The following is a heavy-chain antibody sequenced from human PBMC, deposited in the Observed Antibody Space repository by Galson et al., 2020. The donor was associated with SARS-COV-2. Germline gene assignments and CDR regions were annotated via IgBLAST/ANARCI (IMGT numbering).Heavy chain of an antibody. D-gene: IGHD6-25*01. V-gene: IGHV3-30-3*01. J-gene: IGHJ5*02. CDR1: GLTFSNVV. Sequence: GESLKISCAASGLTFSNVVFHWIRQAPGKGLEWVAGISVDGNSQHYSDSVKGRFTISRDNSMNTLYLNVDTLKPGDTAVYYCARESGSSGRAGWFDPWGQGTLVTVSS. CDR2: ISVDGNSQ. CDR3: ARESGSSGRAGWFDP.